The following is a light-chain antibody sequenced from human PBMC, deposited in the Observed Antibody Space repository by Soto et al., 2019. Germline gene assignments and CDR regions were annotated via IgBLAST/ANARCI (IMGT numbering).Light chain of an antibody. CDR3: QQYNSYWT. Sequence: DIQMTQSPSTLSASVGDRVTITCRASQRISSWLAWYQQKPGKAPKLLIYDASSLESGVPSRFSGSGSGTEVTLTISSLQPDDFATYSCQQYNSYWTFGQGTKVEIK. V-gene: IGKV1-5*01. J-gene: IGKJ1*01. CDR2: DAS. CDR1: QRISSW.